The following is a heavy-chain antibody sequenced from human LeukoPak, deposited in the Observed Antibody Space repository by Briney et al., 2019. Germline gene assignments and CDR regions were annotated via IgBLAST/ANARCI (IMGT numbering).Heavy chain of an antibody. Sequence: GRSLRLSCAASGFTFSSYDIHWVRQAPGKGLEWVAVISYDGSNKYYADSVKGRFTISRDNSKNTLYLRMNSLITEDTAVYYCAKGYSSGWSIFDYWGQGTLVTVSS. D-gene: IGHD6-19*01. CDR1: GFTFSSYD. V-gene: IGHV3-30*18. J-gene: IGHJ4*02. CDR2: ISYDGSNK. CDR3: AKGYSSGWSIFDY.